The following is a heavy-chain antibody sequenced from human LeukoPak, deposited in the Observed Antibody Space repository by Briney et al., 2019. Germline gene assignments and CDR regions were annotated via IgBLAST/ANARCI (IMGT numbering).Heavy chain of an antibody. V-gene: IGHV3-23*01. CDR2: ISGSGGSI. CDR3: AKEGYYDSSGPFDY. J-gene: IGHJ4*02. CDR1: GFTFSSYA. Sequence: PGGSLRLSCAASGFTFSSYAMSWVRQAPGKGLEWVSGISGSGGSIYYADSVTGRFTISRDNSKNTLYLQMNSLRAEDTAVYYCAKEGYYDSSGPFDYWGQGTLVTVSS. D-gene: IGHD3-22*01.